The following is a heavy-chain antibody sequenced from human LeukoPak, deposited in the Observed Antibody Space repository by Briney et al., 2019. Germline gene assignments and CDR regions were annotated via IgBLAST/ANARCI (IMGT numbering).Heavy chain of an antibody. CDR2: ISSSSTYI. J-gene: IGHJ4*02. V-gene: IGHV3-21*01. Sequence: KSGGSLRLSCAASGFTFRNYAMNWVRQAPGKGLEWVSFISSSSTYIYYADSVKGRFTISRDNAKNSLYLQMNSLRAEDTAVYYCARGYSYGPRRANFDYWGQGTLVTVSS. D-gene: IGHD5-18*01. CDR1: GFTFRNYA. CDR3: ARGYSYGPRRANFDY.